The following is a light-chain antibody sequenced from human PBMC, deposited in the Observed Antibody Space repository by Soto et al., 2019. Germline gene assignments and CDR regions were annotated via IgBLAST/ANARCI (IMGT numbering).Light chain of an antibody. J-gene: IGKJ2*01. CDR2: GAS. V-gene: IGKV3-20*01. CDR3: QQYGSRPYT. CDR1: QSVSSSY. Sequence: EIVLTQSPGTLSLSPGERATLSCRASQSVSSSYLAWYQQKPGQAPRLLIYGASSRAAGIPDRFSGSGSGTDFTLTISRLEPEDFAVYYCQQYGSRPYTFGQGTKVDIK.